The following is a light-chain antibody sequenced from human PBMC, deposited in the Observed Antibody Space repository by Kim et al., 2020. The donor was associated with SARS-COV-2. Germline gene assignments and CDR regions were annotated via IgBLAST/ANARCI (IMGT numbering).Light chain of an antibody. CDR2: YDS. CDR1: NIGRKS. J-gene: IGLJ1*01. Sequence: APGKTARITCGGDNIGRKSVHWFQQKPGQAPVLVIFYDSDRPSGIPERFSGANSGNTATLTISRVEAGDEADYYCQVWDSSNDHFVFGTGTKVTVL. CDR3: QVWDSSNDHFV. V-gene: IGLV3-21*04.